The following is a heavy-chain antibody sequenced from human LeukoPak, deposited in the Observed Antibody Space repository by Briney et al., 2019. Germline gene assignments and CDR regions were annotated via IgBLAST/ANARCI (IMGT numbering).Heavy chain of an antibody. J-gene: IGHJ4*02. D-gene: IGHD1-20*01. CDR2: INPNSGGT. CDR1: GYTFTGYY. Sequence: ASVKVSCKASGYTFTGYYMHWVRQAPGQELEWMGWINPNSGGTNYAQKFQGRVTMTRDTSISTAYMELSRLRSDDTAVYYCAREYNWNDGVDYWGQGTLVTVSS. V-gene: IGHV1-2*02. CDR3: AREYNWNDGVDY.